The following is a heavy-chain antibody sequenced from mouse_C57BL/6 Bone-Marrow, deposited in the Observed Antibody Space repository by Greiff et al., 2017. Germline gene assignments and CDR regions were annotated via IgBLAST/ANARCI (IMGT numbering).Heavy chain of an antibody. Sequence: QVQLQQPGAELVKPGASVKLSCKASGFTFTSYWMHWVKQRPGQGLEWIGMIHPNSGSTNYNEKFKSKATLTVDKSSSTAYMQLSSLTSEDSAVYYCVYDYDDYAMDYWGQGTSVTVSS. CDR3: VYDYDDYAMDY. D-gene: IGHD2-4*01. CDR2: IHPNSGST. V-gene: IGHV1-64*01. J-gene: IGHJ4*01. CDR1: GFTFTSYW.